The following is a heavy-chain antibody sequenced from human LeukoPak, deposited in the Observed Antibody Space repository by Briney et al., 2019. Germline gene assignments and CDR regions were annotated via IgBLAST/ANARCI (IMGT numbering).Heavy chain of an antibody. CDR1: GYSFTNDW. J-gene: IGHJ4*02. D-gene: IGHD5-24*01. Sequence: GESLKISCKGSGYSFTNDWIAWVRQMPGKGLEWMGILYPGDSDTRYSPSFQGQVTISADRSISTAYLQWSSLKASDTAMYYCARASRDGYNQNFDYWGQGTLVTVSS. V-gene: IGHV5-51*01. CDR3: ARASRDGYNQNFDY. CDR2: LYPGDSDT.